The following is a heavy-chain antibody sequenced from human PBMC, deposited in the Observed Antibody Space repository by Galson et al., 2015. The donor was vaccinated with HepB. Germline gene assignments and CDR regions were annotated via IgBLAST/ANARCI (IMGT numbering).Heavy chain of an antibody. V-gene: IGHV3-30-3*01. J-gene: IGHJ5*02. Sequence: SLRLSCAASGFTFSSYAMHWVRQAPGKGLEWVAVISYDGSNKYYADSVKGRFTISRDNSKNTLYLQMNSLRAEDTAVYYCARRYCGGDCYWDWFDPWGQGTLVTVSS. CDR3: ARRYCGGDCYWDWFDP. D-gene: IGHD2-21*02. CDR1: GFTFSSYA. CDR2: ISYDGSNK.